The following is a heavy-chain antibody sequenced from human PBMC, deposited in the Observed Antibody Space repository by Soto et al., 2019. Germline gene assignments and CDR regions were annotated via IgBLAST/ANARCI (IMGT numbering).Heavy chain of an antibody. Sequence: EVQLLESGGGLVQPGGSLRLSCAASGFTFSGYAMSWVRQAPGKGREWVSGVTASGYSIYYADSVKGRFTISRDNSESTLYLQMNSLSAEDTALYYCVREDHPVGEMRYCSGGSCLGYDAFDLWGQGSMVTVSS. CDR3: VREDHPVGEMRYCSGGSCLGYDAFDL. CDR2: VTASGYSI. V-gene: IGHV3-23*01. D-gene: IGHD2-15*01. J-gene: IGHJ3*01. CDR1: GFTFSGYA.